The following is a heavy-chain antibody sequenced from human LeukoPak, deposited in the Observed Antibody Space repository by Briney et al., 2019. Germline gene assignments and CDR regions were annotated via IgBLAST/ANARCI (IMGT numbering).Heavy chain of an antibody. J-gene: IGHJ4*02. CDR1: GFTFSDAW. Sequence: PGGSLRLSCAASGFTFSDAWMSWVRQAQGTGLEWVSRIKSKTDGGTKDYAAPVKGRFTISRDDSKNTLYLQMNSLKTEDTAVYYCTTGPQVSKQLRVWGQGTLVTVSS. V-gene: IGHV3-15*01. CDR3: TTGPQVSKQLRV. CDR2: IKSKTDGGTK. D-gene: IGHD5-24*01.